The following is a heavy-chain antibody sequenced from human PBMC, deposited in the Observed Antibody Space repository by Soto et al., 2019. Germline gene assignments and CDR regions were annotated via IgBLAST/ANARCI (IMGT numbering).Heavy chain of an antibody. Sequence: QVQLQESGPGLVKPSQTLSLTCTVSGASISTGGYYWSWIRQHPGKGLEWIGYIYNGATTYYNPSLKSRVTISVDTSKNQFSLKLSSVTVADTAVYYCARDPAPWGQGALVTVSS. J-gene: IGHJ5*02. V-gene: IGHV4-31*03. CDR1: GASISTGGYY. CDR2: IYNGATT. CDR3: ARDPAP.